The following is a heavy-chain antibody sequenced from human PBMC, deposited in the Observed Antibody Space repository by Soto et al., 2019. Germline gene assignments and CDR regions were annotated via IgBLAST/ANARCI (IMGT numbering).Heavy chain of an antibody. CDR1: GYTFTSYY. CDR3: AKNGHPPYYYYGMDV. Sequence: ASVKVSCKASGYTFTSYYMHWVRQAPGQGLEWMGWINPNSGDTKYAQKFQGWVTMTRDTSISTAYMELSRLRSDDTAVYYCAKNGHPPYYYYGMDVWGQGTTVTVSS. J-gene: IGHJ6*02. V-gene: IGHV1-2*04. D-gene: IGHD2-8*01. CDR2: INPNSGDT.